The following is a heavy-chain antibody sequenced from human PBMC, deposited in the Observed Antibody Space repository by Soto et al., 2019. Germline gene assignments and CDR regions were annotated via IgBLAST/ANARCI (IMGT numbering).Heavy chain of an antibody. J-gene: IGHJ4*02. Sequence: GGSLRLSCAASGFPFSNSWLSWVRQAPGKGLEWVANINQDGTDKYYVDSVKGRFTISRDNAKNSLYLQANSLRAEDTAVYYCARISPIMPQGYWGQGTRVTVSS. CDR1: GFPFSNSW. V-gene: IGHV3-7*04. CDR2: INQDGTDK. CDR3: ARISPIMPQGY. D-gene: IGHD2-2*01.